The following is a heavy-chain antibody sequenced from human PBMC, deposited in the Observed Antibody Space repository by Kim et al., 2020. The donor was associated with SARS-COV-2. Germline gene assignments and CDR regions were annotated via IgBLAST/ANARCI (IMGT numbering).Heavy chain of an antibody. CDR3: TTMITMVRGVTQDV. Sequence: AAPVKGRFTISRDDSKNTLYRQMNSLKTEDTAVYYCTTMITMVRGVTQDVWGQGTTVTVSS. J-gene: IGHJ6*02. V-gene: IGHV3-15*01. D-gene: IGHD3-10*01.